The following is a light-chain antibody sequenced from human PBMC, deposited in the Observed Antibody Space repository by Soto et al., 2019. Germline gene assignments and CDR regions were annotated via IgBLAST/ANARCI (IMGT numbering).Light chain of an antibody. CDR2: GAS. Sequence: EIVFTQSPATLSLSPGERATLSCRASQSVSSNYLAWYQQKPGQAPRLLIYGASSRATGIPDRFSGSGSGTDFTLTIRRLEPEDFAVYYCQQYGSSYPWTFGQGTKVDIK. V-gene: IGKV3-20*01. J-gene: IGKJ1*01. CDR1: QSVSSNY. CDR3: QQYGSSYPWT.